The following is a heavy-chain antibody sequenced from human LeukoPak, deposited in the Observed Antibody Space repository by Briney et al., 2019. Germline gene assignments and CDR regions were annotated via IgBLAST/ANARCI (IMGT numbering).Heavy chain of an antibody. Sequence: PGGSLRLSCAASGFTFDDYAMHWVRQAPGKGLEWVSGISWNSVNIGHEDSVKGRFTISRDNAKNSLHLQMNSLRPEDTALYYCAKDRGLRNQWLQVTYDSWGQGTLVTVSS. J-gene: IGHJ4*02. CDR2: ISWNSVNI. V-gene: IGHV3-9*01. CDR1: GFTFDDYA. CDR3: AKDRGLRNQWLQVTYDS. D-gene: IGHD5-24*01.